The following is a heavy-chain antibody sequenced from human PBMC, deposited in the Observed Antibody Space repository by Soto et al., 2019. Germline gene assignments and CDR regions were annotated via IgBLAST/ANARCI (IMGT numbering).Heavy chain of an antibody. D-gene: IGHD3-22*01. CDR2: IYYSGST. Sequence: QVQLQESGPGLVKPSETLSLTCTVSGGSVSSGSYYWSWFRQPPGRGLEGFGYIYYSGSTNYNPSLKSRVTISVDTSKNQFSLKLSSVTAADTAVYYCARDNGYYDSSGYVAFDYWGQGTLVTVSS. CDR3: ARDNGYYDSSGYVAFDY. J-gene: IGHJ4*02. V-gene: IGHV4-61*01. CDR1: GGSVSSGSYY.